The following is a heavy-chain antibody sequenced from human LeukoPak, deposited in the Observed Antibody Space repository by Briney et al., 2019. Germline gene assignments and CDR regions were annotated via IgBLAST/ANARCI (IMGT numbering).Heavy chain of an antibody. CDR1: GYSFTGYQ. J-gene: IGHJ4*02. V-gene: IGHV1-2*02. D-gene: IGHD3-16*01. CDR3: ARVRYRLAETYIDY. Sequence: ASVKVSCKASGYSFTGYQMHWVRQAPGQGLEWMGWINPNNGDTNYAQKFQGRVAMTRDTSISTAYMELSRLRSDDTAVYYCARVRYRLAETYIDYWGQGTLVTVSS. CDR2: INPNNGDT.